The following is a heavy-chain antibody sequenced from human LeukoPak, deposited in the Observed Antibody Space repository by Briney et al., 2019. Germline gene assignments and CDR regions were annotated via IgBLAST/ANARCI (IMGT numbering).Heavy chain of an antibody. D-gene: IGHD3-22*01. J-gene: IGHJ3*01. CDR3: AREHHAPVQRYYSDSTSYSAFDV. CDR2: ISSSRRFI. CDR1: GFTFSSYT. V-gene: IGHV3-21*01. Sequence: PGGSLRLSCTASGFTFSSYTMNWVRQAPGKGLEWVSSISSSRRFIYYAASMKGRVTISRATAKNSLYLQMHSLRAEDTAVYYCAREHHAPVQRYYSDSTSYSAFDVGGQGTMVTVS.